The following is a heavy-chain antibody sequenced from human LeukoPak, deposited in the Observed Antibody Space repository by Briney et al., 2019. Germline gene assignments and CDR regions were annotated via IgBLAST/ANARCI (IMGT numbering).Heavy chain of an antibody. CDR2: IYYSGST. V-gene: IGHV4-59*12. Sequence: SETLSLTCTVSGGSISSYYWSWIRQPPGQGLEWIGYIYYSGSTNYNPSLKSRVTISVDTSKNQFSLKLSSVTAADTAVCYCARFLRGYSYGSYDYWGQGTLVTVSS. CDR1: GGSISSYY. D-gene: IGHD5-18*01. CDR3: ARFLRGYSYGSYDY. J-gene: IGHJ4*02.